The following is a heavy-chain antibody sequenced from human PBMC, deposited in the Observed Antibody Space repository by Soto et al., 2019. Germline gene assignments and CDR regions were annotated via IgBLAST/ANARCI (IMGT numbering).Heavy chain of an antibody. CDR2: ISGSGGST. CDR1: GFTFRSYA. J-gene: IGHJ6*02. Sequence: EVQLLESGGGLVQPGGSLRLSCAASGFTFRSYAMSWVRQAPGTGLEWVSAISGSGGSTYYADSVKGRFTISRDNSKNTLYLQMNSLRAEDTAVYDCAKGASGYYYYGMDVWGQGTTVTVSS. V-gene: IGHV3-23*01. CDR3: AKGASGYYYYGMDV. D-gene: IGHD3-10*01.